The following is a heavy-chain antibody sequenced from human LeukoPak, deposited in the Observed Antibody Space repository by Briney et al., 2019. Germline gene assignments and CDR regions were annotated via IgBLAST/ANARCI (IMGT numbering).Heavy chain of an antibody. CDR2: INPNSGGT. V-gene: IGHV1-2*02. D-gene: IGHD2-2*01. J-gene: IGHJ4*02. CDR3: ARDSCSSTSCLSIDDY. CDR1: GYTFIAYY. Sequence: ASVKVSCKASGYTFIAYYMHWVRQAPGQGLEWMGWINPNSGGTDYAQKFQGRVTMTRDTSISTVYMELSRLRSDDTAVYYCARDSCSSTSCLSIDDYWGQGTLVTVSS.